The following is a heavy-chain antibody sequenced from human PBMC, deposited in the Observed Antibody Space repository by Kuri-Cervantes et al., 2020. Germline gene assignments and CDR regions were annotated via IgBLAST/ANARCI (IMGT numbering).Heavy chain of an antibody. V-gene: IGHV3-11*04. CDR3: ARGTYCSAGICYSAAFDI. Sequence: GGSLRLSCAAPGFTFSDYYMSWIRQAPGKGLEWVSNIDSSGATKYYSDSVKGRFTLSRDNAKSSLYLQMNSLRAEDTAVYYCARGTYCSAGICYSAAFDIWGQGTMVTVSS. J-gene: IGHJ3*02. D-gene: IGHD2-15*01. CDR2: IDSSGATK. CDR1: GFTFSDYY.